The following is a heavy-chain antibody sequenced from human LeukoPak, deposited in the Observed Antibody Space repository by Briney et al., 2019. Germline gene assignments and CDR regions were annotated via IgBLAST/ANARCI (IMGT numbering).Heavy chain of an antibody. D-gene: IGHD6-19*01. CDR2: ISYDGSNK. CDR1: GFTFSSYA. Sequence: GGSLRPSCGASGFTFSSYALHWVRQAPGKGLEWVAVISYDGSNKYYADSAKGRFTISRDNSKNTLYLQMNSLRAEDTAVYYCARSVAGHEGPFDYWGQGALVTVSS. CDR3: ARSVAGHEGPFDY. V-gene: IGHV3-30-3*01. J-gene: IGHJ4*02.